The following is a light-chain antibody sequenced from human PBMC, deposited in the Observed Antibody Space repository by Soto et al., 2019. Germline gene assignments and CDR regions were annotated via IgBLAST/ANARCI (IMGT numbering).Light chain of an antibody. J-gene: IGLJ1*01. CDR3: CSYASSSTLYV. V-gene: IGLV2-14*03. Sequence: QSVLTQPASMSRSPGQSITISCTGTSGDVGGYNYVSWYQQHPGKAPKLMIYEISNRPSGVSNRFSGSKSGNTASLTISGLQAEDGADYYCCSYASSSTLYVFGTGTKVTVL. CDR1: SGDVGGYNY. CDR2: EIS.